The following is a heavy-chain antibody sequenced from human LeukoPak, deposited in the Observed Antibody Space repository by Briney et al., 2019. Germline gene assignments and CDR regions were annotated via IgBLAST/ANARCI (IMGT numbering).Heavy chain of an antibody. CDR2: IYHSGST. CDR3: AREVGATGDYFDY. V-gene: IGHV4-4*02. CDR1: GGSISSSNW. Sequence: SGTLSLTCAVSGGSISSSNWWSWVRQPPGKGLEWIGEIYHSGSTNYNPSLKSRVTISVDKFKNQFSLKLSSVTAADTAVYYCAREVGATGDYFDYWGQGTLVTVSS. J-gene: IGHJ4*02. D-gene: IGHD1-26*01.